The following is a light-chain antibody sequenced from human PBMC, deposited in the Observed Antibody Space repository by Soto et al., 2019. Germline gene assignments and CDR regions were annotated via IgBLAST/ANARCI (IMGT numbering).Light chain of an antibody. CDR2: HAS. J-gene: IGKJ5*01. CDR3: QQYNSDSPIT. CDR1: QSISTW. V-gene: IGKV1-5*01. Sequence: DIQMTQSPSTLSAFVGDRVTITCRASQSISTWLAWYQQKPGKAPKLLIYHASSLESGVPSRFSGSGSGTKFTLTISGLQPDDFATYYCQQYNSDSPITFGQGTRLEI.